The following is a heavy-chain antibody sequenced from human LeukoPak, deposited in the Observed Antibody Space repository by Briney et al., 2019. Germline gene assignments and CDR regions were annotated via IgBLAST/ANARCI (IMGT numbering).Heavy chain of an antibody. D-gene: IGHD3-3*01. J-gene: IGHJ3*02. CDR3: AKPYYDFWSGSLHDAFDI. CDR1: GFTFGSYS. V-gene: IGHV3-23*01. Sequence: GGSLRLSCAASGFTFGSYSMSWVRQAPGKGLEWVSAIIGSGGSTFYADSVKGRFTISRDNSKNTLYLQMNSLRAEDTAVYYCAKPYYDFWSGSLHDAFDIWGQGTMVTVSS. CDR2: IIGSGGST.